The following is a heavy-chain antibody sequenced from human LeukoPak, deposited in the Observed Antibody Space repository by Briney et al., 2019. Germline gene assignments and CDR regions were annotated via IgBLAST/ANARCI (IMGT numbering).Heavy chain of an antibody. D-gene: IGHD3-10*01. V-gene: IGHV3-21*01. CDR1: GFTFSSYS. Sequence: PGGSLRLSCAASGFTFSSYSMNWVRQAPGKGLEWVSSISSSSSYICYADSVKGRFTISRDTSRNTLYLQMNSLRTDDTAVYYCAKDLMRDRWFGESWGQGTLVTVSS. CDR2: ISSSSSYI. J-gene: IGHJ5*02. CDR3: AKDLMRDRWFGES.